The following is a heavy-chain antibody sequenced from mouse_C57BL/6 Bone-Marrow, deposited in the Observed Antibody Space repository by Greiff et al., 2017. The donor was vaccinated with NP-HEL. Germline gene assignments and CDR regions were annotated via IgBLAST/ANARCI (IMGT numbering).Heavy chain of an antibody. CDR3: TNDYDGFAY. CDR1: GFNIKDDY. V-gene: IGHV14-4*01. Sequence: HLVESGAELVRPGASVKLSCTASGFNIKDDYMHWVKQRPEQGLEWIGWIDPENGDTEYASKFQGKATITADTSSNTAYLQLSSLTSEDTAVYYCTNDYDGFAYWGQGTLVTVSA. J-gene: IGHJ3*01. CDR2: IDPENGDT. D-gene: IGHD2-4*01.